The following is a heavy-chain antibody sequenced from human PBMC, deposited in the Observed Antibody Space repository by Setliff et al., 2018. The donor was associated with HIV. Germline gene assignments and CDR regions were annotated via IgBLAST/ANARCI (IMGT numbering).Heavy chain of an antibody. CDR2: IYYSGST. V-gene: IGHV4-39*01. Sequence: SETLSLTCTVSGGAISSGSYYWGWIRQPPGKGLEWIGNIYYSGSTYYNPSLKSRLTISVDTSKNQFSLKLSSVTAADTVVYYCARRDGYSYGFYFDYWGQGTLVTVSS. CDR1: GGAISSGSYY. D-gene: IGHD5-18*01. J-gene: IGHJ4*02. CDR3: ARRDGYSYGFYFDY.